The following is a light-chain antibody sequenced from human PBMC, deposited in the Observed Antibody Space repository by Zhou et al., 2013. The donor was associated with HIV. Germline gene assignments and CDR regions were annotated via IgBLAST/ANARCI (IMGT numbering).Light chain of an antibody. V-gene: IGLV2-14*03. Sequence: QSALTQPAAVSGSPGQSITISCTGTSSDVGDYPFVSWYQQHPGKAPKLIIYDVTNRPSGVSDRFSGSKSGNTAPLTVSGLQAEDEADYYCCSYTSVTTHVVFGGGTKLAVL. J-gene: IGLJ2*01. CDR2: DVT. CDR1: SSDVGDYPF. CDR3: CSYTSVTTHVV.